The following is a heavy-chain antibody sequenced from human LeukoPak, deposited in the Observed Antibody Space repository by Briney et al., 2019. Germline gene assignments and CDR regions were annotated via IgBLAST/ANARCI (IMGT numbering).Heavy chain of an antibody. J-gene: IGHJ4*02. CDR1: GYTSTSYY. V-gene: IGHV1-18*04. Sequence: GASVKVSCKASGYTSTSYYMHWVRQAPGQGLEWMGWISAYNGNTNYAQKLQGRVTMTTDTSTTTAYMELRSLISADTAVYYCARTGWLQSDPFDSWGQGTLVTVSS. D-gene: IGHD5-24*01. CDR3: ARTGWLQSDPFDS. CDR2: ISAYNGNT.